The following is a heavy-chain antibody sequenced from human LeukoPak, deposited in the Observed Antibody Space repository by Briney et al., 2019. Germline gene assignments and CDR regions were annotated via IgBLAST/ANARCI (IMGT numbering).Heavy chain of an antibody. Sequence: GGSLRLSCAASGFTFSSYAMHWVRQAPGKGLEYVSAISSNGGSTYYANSVKGRFTISRDNSKNTLYLQMGSLRAEDMAVYYCARDLDSSGWYGGLLDYWGQGTLVTVSS. CDR3: ARDLDSSGWYGGLLDY. CDR2: ISSNGGST. V-gene: IGHV3-64*01. J-gene: IGHJ4*02. D-gene: IGHD6-19*01. CDR1: GFTFSSYA.